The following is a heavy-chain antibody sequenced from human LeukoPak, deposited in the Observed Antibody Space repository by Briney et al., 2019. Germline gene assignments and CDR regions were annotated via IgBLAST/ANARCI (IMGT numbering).Heavy chain of an antibody. Sequence: SETLSLTCTVSGGSISSSSYYWGWIRQPPGKGLEWIGSIYYSGSTYYNPSLKSRVTISVDTSKNQFSLKLSSVTAADTAVYYCAIRGYSYGPFFDYWGQEPWSPSPQ. J-gene: IGHJ4*01. V-gene: IGHV4-39*07. CDR1: GGSISSSSYY. CDR2: IYYSGST. CDR3: AIRGYSYGPFFDY. D-gene: IGHD5-18*01.